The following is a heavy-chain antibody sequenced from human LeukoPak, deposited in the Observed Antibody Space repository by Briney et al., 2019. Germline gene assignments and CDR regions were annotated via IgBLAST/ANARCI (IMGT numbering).Heavy chain of an antibody. D-gene: IGHD1-26*01. Sequence: PGGSLRLSCAASGFTFSSYSMNWVRQAPGKGLEWVSSISSSSSYIYYADSVKGRFTISRDNAKNSLYLQMNSLRAEDTAVYYCARASRRWGYFNWFDPWGQGTLVTVSS. CDR2: ISSSSSYI. CDR3: ARASRRWGYFNWFDP. J-gene: IGHJ5*02. V-gene: IGHV3-21*01. CDR1: GFTFSSYS.